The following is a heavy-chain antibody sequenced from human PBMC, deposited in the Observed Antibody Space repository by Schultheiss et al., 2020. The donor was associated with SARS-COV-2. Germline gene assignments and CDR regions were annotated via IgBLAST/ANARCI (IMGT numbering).Heavy chain of an antibody. J-gene: IGHJ4*02. CDR3: AKVPDY. Sequence: GGSLRLSCAASGFTFSNYAMHWVRQAPGKGLDWVAVISYHGSNIYYADSVKGRFTISRDNAKNSLYLQMSSLRAEDTAVYYCAKVPDYWGQGTLVTVSS. V-gene: IGHV3-30*04. CDR2: ISYHGSNI. CDR1: GFTFSNYA.